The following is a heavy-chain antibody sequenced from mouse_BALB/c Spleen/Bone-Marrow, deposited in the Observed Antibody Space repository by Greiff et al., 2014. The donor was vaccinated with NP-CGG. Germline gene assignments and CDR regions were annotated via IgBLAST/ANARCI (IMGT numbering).Heavy chain of an antibody. Sequence: EVQLQQSGTVLARPGASVKMSCKASGYTFTSYWMHWVKQRPGQGLEWIGAIYPGNSDTCYNQKFKGKAKLTAVTSTSTAYMELSSLTNEDSAVYYCTHDYDYYAMNYWGQGTSVTVSS. CDR1: GYTFTSYW. D-gene: IGHD2-4*01. V-gene: IGHV1-5*01. J-gene: IGHJ4*01. CDR3: THDYDYYAMNY. CDR2: IYPGNSDT.